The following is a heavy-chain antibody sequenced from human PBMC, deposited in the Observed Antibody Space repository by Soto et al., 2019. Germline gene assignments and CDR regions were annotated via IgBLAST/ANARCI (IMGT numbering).Heavy chain of an antibody. D-gene: IGHD3-22*01. CDR2: ISGSGNTI. CDR1: GFSFRDYY. V-gene: IGHV3-11*01. Sequence: QVQLVESGGALVKPGGSLRLSCAASGFSFRDYYMSWIRQAPGKGLEWISCISGSGNTIYYADSVKGRFIISRDNAKNSLFLQMNSLRADDTAVYYCARDRLPMVVVVMGWFDPWGQGTLVTVSS. J-gene: IGHJ5*02. CDR3: ARDRLPMVVVVMGWFDP.